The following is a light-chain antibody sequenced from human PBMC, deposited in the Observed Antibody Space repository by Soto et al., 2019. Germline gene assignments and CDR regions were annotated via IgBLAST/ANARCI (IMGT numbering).Light chain of an antibody. V-gene: IGKV4-1*01. J-gene: IGKJ3*01. CDR2: WAS. CDR1: QSVLYSSNNKNY. CDR3: QQYYSTPET. Sequence: DIVMTQSPASLAVSLGERATINCKSSQSVLYSSNNKNYLAWYQQKPGQPPKLLIYWASTRESGVPDRFSGSGSGTDFTLTISSLQAEDVAVYYCQQYYSTPETFGPGTKVDI.